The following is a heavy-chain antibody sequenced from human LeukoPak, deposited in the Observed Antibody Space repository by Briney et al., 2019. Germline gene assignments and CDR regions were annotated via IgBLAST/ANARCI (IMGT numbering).Heavy chain of an antibody. CDR2: IYSSGST. CDR1: GGSISSYH. D-gene: IGHD6-19*01. CDR3: ARDVVSGSFDY. J-gene: IGHJ4*02. V-gene: IGHV4-4*07. Sequence: SETLSLTCTVSGGSISSYHWNWIRQPAGKGLEWIGRIYSSGSTNYNPSLKSRVTISVDRSKYQFSLKLSSVTAADTAVYYCARDVVSGSFDYWGRGTLVTVSS.